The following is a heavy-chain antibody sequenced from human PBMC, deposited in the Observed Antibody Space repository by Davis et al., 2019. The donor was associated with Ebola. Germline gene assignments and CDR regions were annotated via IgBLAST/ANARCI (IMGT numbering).Heavy chain of an antibody. D-gene: IGHD4-11*01. Sequence: GESLKISCKASGYSFANYWIGWVRQMPGKGLEWMGRIDPSDSYTNYSPSFQGHVTISADKSISTAYLQWSSLKASDTAMYYCARHGAVTTDYYYGMDVWGQGTTVTVSS. CDR1: GYSFANYW. CDR2: IDPSDSYT. J-gene: IGHJ6*02. V-gene: IGHV5-10-1*01. CDR3: ARHGAVTTDYYYGMDV.